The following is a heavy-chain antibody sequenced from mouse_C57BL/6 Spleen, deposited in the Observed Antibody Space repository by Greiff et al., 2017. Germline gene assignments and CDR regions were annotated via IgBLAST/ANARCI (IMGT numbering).Heavy chain of an antibody. CDR3: ARNGYYGNYNYYAMDY. J-gene: IGHJ4*01. CDR2: ISDGGSYT. D-gene: IGHD2-1*01. Sequence: EVKLMESGGGLVKPGGSLKLSCAASGFTFSSYAMSWVRQTPEKRLEWVATISDGGSYTYYPDNVKGRFTISRDNAKNNLYLQMSHLKSEDTAMYYCARNGYYGNYNYYAMDYWGQGTSVTVSS. CDR1: GFTFSSYA. V-gene: IGHV5-4*03.